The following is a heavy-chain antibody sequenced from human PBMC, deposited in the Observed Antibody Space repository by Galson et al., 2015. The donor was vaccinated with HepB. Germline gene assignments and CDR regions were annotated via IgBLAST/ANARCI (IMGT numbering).Heavy chain of an antibody. Sequence: SLRLSCAASGFTFINYAMTWVRQAPGKGLEWVSGISGSGGTTNYAESLKGRFTISRDNSKNTLDLQMNSLRAEDTAVYYCAKVAYSTSWYTGAMDVWGQGTTVTVSS. CDR2: ISGSGGTT. CDR3: AKVAYSTSWYTGAMDV. J-gene: IGHJ6*02. CDR1: GFTFINYA. V-gene: IGHV3-23*01. D-gene: IGHD6-13*01.